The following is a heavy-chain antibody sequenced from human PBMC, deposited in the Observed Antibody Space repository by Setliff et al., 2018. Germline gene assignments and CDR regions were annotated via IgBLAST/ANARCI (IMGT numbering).Heavy chain of an antibody. CDR1: GFTFSDAW. CDR2: IKSKTDGGTT. V-gene: IGHV3-15*01. D-gene: IGHD2-2*01. Sequence: PGGSLRLSCAASGFTFSDAWMSWVRQAPGKGLEWVGRIKSKTDGGTTDYAALVEDRFTISRDDSKNTLYLQMNSLKTEDTAVYYCTTGIVVEPTEGYYYYMDVWGKGTTVTVSS. J-gene: IGHJ6*03. CDR3: TTGIVVEPTEGYYYYMDV.